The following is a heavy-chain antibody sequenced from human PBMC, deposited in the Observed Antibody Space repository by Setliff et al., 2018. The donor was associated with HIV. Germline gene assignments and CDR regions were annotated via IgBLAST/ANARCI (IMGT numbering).Heavy chain of an antibody. D-gene: IGHD3-22*01. J-gene: IGHJ4*02. Sequence: ASVKVSCKTSGYTFNSYGISWVRQAPGQGLEWVRLNIAFNGKTNSAPKFQGRVIMTTDTSTSTAHMELRSLRSDDTAIYYCARVIVDFDSSGFYYFDSWGQGTLVTVSS. CDR2: NIAFNGKT. CDR3: ARVIVDFDSSGFYYFDS. V-gene: IGHV1-18*01. CDR1: GYTFNSYG.